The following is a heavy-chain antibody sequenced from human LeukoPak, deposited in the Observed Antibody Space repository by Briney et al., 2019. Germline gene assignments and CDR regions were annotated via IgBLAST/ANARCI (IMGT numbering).Heavy chain of an antibody. CDR1: GFNFETYS. CDR3: AKLSVEATKSAAFDF. J-gene: IGHJ3*01. CDR2: VSIIGSTT. V-gene: IGHV3-23*01. Sequence: TGGSLRLSCSASGFNFETYSMAWVRQTPGSGPEWVSTVSIIGSTTYYADSVKGRFTVSRDNSKNPLFLQMSNLRAEDTAVYFCAKLSVEATKSAAFDFWGQGTMATVSS. D-gene: IGHD5-12*01.